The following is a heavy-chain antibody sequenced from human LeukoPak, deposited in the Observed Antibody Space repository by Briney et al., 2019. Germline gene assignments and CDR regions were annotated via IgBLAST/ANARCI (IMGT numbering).Heavy chain of an antibody. CDR2: INAGNGNT. CDR3: ARDPLAYYYYGMDV. Sequence: AASVKVSCKASGYTFTSYAMHWVRQAPGQRLEWMGWINAGNGNTKYSQKFQGRVTITRDTSASTAYMELSSLRSEDTAVYYCARDPLAYYYYGMDVWGHGTTVTVSS. CDR1: GYTFTSYA. V-gene: IGHV1-3*01. J-gene: IGHJ6*02.